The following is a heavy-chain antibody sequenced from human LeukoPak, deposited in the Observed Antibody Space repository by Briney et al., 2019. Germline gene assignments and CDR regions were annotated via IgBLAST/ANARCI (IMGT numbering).Heavy chain of an antibody. D-gene: IGHD6-13*01. CDR3: ARHPWGGYSSSRASGREDYFDY. V-gene: IGHV3-23*01. CDR2: ITGSAGST. J-gene: IGHJ4*02. Sequence: GGSLRLSCAASGFTFSSYAMSWVRRAPGKGLEWVSGITGSAGSTYYADSVKGRFTISRDNSKNTLYLQMNSLRAEDTAVYYCARHPWGGYSSSRASGREDYFDYWGQGTLVTVSS. CDR1: GFTFSSYA.